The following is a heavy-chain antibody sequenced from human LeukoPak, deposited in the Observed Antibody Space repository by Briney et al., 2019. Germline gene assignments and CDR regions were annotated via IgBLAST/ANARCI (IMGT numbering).Heavy chain of an antibody. Sequence: GASVKVSCKASGYTFTSYGISWVRQAPGQGLEWMGWISTLNGRTNYAQNLQGRLTMTTDTSTNTAFMELRSLRSDDTAVYFCARIPGYNTTWYLDYWGPGTPVTVSS. CDR2: ISTLNGRT. J-gene: IGHJ4*02. CDR3: ARIPGYNTTWYLDY. D-gene: IGHD6-13*01. CDR1: GYTFTSYG. V-gene: IGHV1-18*01.